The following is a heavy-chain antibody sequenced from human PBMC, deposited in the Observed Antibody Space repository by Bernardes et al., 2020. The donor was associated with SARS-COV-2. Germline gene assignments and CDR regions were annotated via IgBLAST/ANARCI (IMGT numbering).Heavy chain of an antibody. Sequence: VGSLIRSCAASGFTFSSYAMTWVRQAPGQGLEWVSLISGSGGSTDYADSVKGRFTVSRDNSKNTLYLQMNSLRAEDTAVYYCANSHSSAWYHPLDYWGQGTLVTVSS. CDR1: GFTFSSYA. D-gene: IGHD6-19*01. V-gene: IGHV3-23*01. CDR2: ISGSGGST. J-gene: IGHJ4*02. CDR3: ANSHSSAWYHPLDY.